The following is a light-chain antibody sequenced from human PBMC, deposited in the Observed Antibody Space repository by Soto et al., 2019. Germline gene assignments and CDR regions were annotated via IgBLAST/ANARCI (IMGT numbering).Light chain of an antibody. Sequence: DIQLTQSSSLLSAPVGARVPITWRASQGISTYLGWHQYHPGKAPKLLIYAASTVQSGVPSRFSGSGSGTEFTLTINSLQPEDFATYYCQQLDSYPLTFGGGTKVDIK. CDR3: QQLDSYPLT. J-gene: IGKJ4*01. V-gene: IGKV1-9*01. CDR1: QGISTY. CDR2: AAS.